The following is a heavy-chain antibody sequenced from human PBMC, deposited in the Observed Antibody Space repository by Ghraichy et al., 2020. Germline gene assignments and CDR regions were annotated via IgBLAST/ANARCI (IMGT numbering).Heavy chain of an antibody. CDR3: ARHLGFRGVYYFDY. Sequence: SQTLSLTCTVSGGSISSYYWSWIRQPPGKGLEWIGYIYNSGSTNYSPSLKSRVTISVDTSKNQFSLKLSSVTAAGTAVYYCARHLGFRGVYYFDYWGQGTLVTVSS. CDR1: GGSISSYY. V-gene: IGHV4-59*08. J-gene: IGHJ4*02. CDR2: IYNSGST. D-gene: IGHD3-10*01.